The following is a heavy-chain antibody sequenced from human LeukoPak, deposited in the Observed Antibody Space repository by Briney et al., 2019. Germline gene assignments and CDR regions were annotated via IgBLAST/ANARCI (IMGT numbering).Heavy chain of an antibody. J-gene: IGHJ6*02. CDR3: ARFYCTGDSDSCYAMDV. V-gene: IGHV3-53*01. CDR2: ISRGGDT. D-gene: IGHD2-8*02. Sequence: GGSLSLSCPASRFTVSSNYFIWVRQAPGKGLEWVSVISRGGDTYYAESVKGRFTISRDNSKNTLYLQMNNLRVEDTAVYDGARFYCTGDSDSCYAMDVWGQGTTVTVSS. CDR1: RFTVSSNY.